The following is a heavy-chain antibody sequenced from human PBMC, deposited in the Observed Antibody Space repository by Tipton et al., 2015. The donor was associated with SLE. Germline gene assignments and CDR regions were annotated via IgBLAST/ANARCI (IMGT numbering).Heavy chain of an antibody. Sequence: SLRLSCAASGFTFRGHAMCWVRQAPGKGLEWVAVVSDNGSRQYYADSVKGRFTISRDNSKNAVYLQMNGLRPEDTAVYYCARDDDTSGYFSFMNYWGQGTLVTVSS. CDR1: GFTFRGHA. V-gene: IGHV3-30*04. J-gene: IGHJ4*02. CDR3: ARDDDTSGYFSFMNY. D-gene: IGHD3-22*01. CDR2: VSDNGSRQ.